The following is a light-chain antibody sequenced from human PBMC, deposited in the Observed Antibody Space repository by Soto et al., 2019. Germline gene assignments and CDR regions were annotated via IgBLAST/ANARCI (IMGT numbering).Light chain of an antibody. V-gene: IGLV1-47*01. CDR3: AAWDDSLSGRV. J-gene: IGLJ3*02. CDR1: SSNIGSDY. Sequence: QSVLTQPPSVSGTPGQRVTISCSGSSSNIGSDYVYWFQQLPGTAPKVLIYRNNQRPSGVPERFSGSKSGTSASLAISGLRSEDEADYYCAAWDDSLSGRVFGGGTKLT. CDR2: RNN.